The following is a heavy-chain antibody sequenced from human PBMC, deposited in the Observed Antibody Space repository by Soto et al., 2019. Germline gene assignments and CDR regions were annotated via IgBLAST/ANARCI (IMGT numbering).Heavy chain of an antibody. V-gene: IGHV3-30-3*01. Sequence: QVQLVESGGGVVQPGRSLRLSCAASGFTFSSYAMHWVRQAPGKGLEWVAVISYDGSNKYYADSVKGRFTISRDNSKNTLYLQMNRLRAEDTAVYYCARPNVAAAGPRWPDYYYGMDVWGQGTTVTVSS. CDR2: ISYDGSNK. CDR3: ARPNVAAAGPRWPDYYYGMDV. D-gene: IGHD6-13*01. J-gene: IGHJ6*02. CDR1: GFTFSSYA.